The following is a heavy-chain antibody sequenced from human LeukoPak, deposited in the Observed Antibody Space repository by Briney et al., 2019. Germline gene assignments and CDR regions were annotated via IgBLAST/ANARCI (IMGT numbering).Heavy chain of an antibody. CDR1: GFTFSSYA. CDR3: AKDLDYSYCFDY. J-gene: IGHJ4*02. CDR2: IIGSGGST. D-gene: IGHD4-11*01. Sequence: GGSLRLSCAASGFTFSSYAMSWVRQAPGKGLEWVSAIIGSGGSTYYADSVKGRFTISRDNSKNTLYLQMNSLRAEDTAVYYCAKDLDYSYCFDYWGQGTLVTVSS. V-gene: IGHV3-23*01.